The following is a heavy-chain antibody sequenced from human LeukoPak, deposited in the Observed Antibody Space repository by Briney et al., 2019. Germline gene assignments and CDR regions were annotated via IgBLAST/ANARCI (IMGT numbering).Heavy chain of an antibody. CDR3: AREYYYGSGNYYNRIDY. J-gene: IGHJ4*02. D-gene: IGHD3-10*01. Sequence: ASVKVSCKASGYTFTGYFMHWVRQAPGQGLEWMGWINPNSGGTNYAQKFQGRVTMTRDTSISTAYMELSRLRSDDTAVYYCAREYYYGSGNYYNRIDYWGQGTLVTVSS. CDR1: GYTFTGYF. CDR2: INPNSGGT. V-gene: IGHV1-2*02.